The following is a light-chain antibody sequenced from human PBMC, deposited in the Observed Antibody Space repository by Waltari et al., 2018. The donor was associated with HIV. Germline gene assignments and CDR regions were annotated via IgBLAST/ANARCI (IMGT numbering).Light chain of an antibody. J-gene: IGKJ2*01. CDR2: EAA. CDR1: QTIIAN. CDR3: QQYDSGPRGIT. Sequence: EIVMTQSPPTLSVSPGQSVTLSSRASQTIIANVALYQQRPGQAHRLLIYEAATRPTGIPARFRGSGSGTEFTLTISSMQSEDLATYFCQQYDSGPRGITFGQGTMLEIK. V-gene: IGKV3-15*01.